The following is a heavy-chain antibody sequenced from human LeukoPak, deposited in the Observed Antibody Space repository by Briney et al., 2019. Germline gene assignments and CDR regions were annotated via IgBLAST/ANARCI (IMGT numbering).Heavy chain of an antibody. CDR1: GDSILSYS. Sequence: SETLSLTCTVSGDSILSYSWSWIRQPPGKGLEWIGYIYYSGSTYYNPSLKSRVTISVDTSKNQFSLKLSSVTAADTAVYYCAREDGYNSGSPFDYWGQGTLVTVSS. CDR2: IYYSGST. V-gene: IGHV4-59*12. CDR3: AREDGYNSGSPFDY. D-gene: IGHD5-24*01. J-gene: IGHJ4*02.